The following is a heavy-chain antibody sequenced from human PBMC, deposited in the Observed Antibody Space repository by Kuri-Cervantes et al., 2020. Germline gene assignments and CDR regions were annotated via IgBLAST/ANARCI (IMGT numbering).Heavy chain of an antibody. CDR1: GFTFSSYA. CDR2: ISYDGSNK. Sequence: GGSLRLSCAASGFTFSSYAMHWVRQAPGKGLEWVAVISYDGSNKYYADSVKGRFTISRDNSKNTLYLQMNSLRAEDTAVYYCARDQLRSLIELIDYWGQGTLVTVSS. V-gene: IGHV3-30*01. D-gene: IGHD3-3*01. J-gene: IGHJ4*02. CDR3: ARDQLRSLIELIDY.